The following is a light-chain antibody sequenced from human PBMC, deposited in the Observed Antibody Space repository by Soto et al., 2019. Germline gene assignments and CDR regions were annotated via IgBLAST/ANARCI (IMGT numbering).Light chain of an antibody. CDR2: DVS. CDR3: SSYTSSSTPNV. Sequence: QSALTQPASVSGSPGQSITTSCTGTSSDVGHYNYVSWYQQHPGKAPKVVIYDVSNRPSGISNRFSGSKSGNTASLTISGLQAEDEADYYCSSYTSSSTPNVFGTGTKVTVL. CDR1: SSDVGHYNY. J-gene: IGLJ1*01. V-gene: IGLV2-14*01.